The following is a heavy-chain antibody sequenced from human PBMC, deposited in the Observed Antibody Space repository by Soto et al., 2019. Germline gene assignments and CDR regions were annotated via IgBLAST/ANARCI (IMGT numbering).Heavy chain of an antibody. CDR1: GGTFSSHG. V-gene: IGHV1-69*01. D-gene: IGHD6-19*01. J-gene: IGHJ3*02. CDR3: ARISPVAGTVDAFDI. Sequence: QVHLVQSGAEVKKPGSSVKVSCKTSGGTFSSHGITWVRQAPGQGLEWMGGIVPIFGTVKYAQNFQGRVTITADESTNTAYLVLSSLRSEDTAVYYCARISPVAGTVDAFDIWGQGTMVTVSS. CDR2: IVPIFGTV.